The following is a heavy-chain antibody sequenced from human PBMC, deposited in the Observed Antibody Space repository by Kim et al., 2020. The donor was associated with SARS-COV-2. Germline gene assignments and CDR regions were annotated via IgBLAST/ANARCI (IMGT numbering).Heavy chain of an antibody. CDR1: GGSISSYY. CDR3: ARDRRAAAGTAGERYYGMDV. J-gene: IGHJ6*02. V-gene: IGHV4-59*01. CDR2: IYYSGST. D-gene: IGHD6-13*01. Sequence: SETLSLTCTVSGGSISSYYWSWIRQPPGKGLEWIGYIYYSGSTNYNPSLKSRVTISVDTSKNQFSLKLSSVTAADTAVYYCARDRRAAAGTAGERYYGMDVWGQGTTVTVSS.